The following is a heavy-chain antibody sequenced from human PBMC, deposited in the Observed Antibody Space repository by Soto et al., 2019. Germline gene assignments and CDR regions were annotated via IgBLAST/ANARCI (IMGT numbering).Heavy chain of an antibody. J-gene: IGHJ4*02. Sequence: QVQLQESGPGLVKPSQTLSLTCTVSGGSISSGDYYWSWSRQPPGKGLEWIGYIYYSGSTYYNPSLKSRVTISVDTSKNQFSLKLSSVTAADTAVYYCARESTAARPGFSADYWGQGTLVTVSS. CDR1: GGSISSGDYY. D-gene: IGHD6-6*01. CDR3: ARESTAARPGFSADY. V-gene: IGHV4-30-4*01. CDR2: IYYSGST.